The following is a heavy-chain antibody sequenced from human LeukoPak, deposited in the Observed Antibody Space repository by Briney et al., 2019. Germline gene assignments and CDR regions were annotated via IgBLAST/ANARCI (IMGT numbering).Heavy chain of an antibody. D-gene: IGHD3-22*01. V-gene: IGHV4-39*01. Sequence: PSETLSLTCSVSGGSISSSSYYWGWIRQPPGKGLEWIGSIFYGGRTYYNPSLKSRVTISVDTSKNQFSLNLSSVTAADTVIYYRATYTAPSSDSDFWGQGIPVTVSS. CDR1: GGSISSSSYY. CDR2: IFYGGRT. CDR3: ATYTAPSSDSDF. J-gene: IGHJ4*02.